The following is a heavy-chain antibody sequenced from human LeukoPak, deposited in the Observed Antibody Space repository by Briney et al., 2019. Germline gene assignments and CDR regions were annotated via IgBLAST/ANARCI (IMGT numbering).Heavy chain of an antibody. D-gene: IGHD3-10*01. J-gene: IGHJ4*02. Sequence: PGRSLRLSCAASGFTFDDYAMHWVRQAPGKGLEWVSGISWNSGSIGYADSVKGRFTISRDNAKNSLYLQMNSLRAEDTALYYCAKEYYYGSGSYSPLDYWGQGTLVTVSS. CDR2: ISWNSGSI. V-gene: IGHV3-9*01. CDR1: GFTFDDYA. CDR3: AKEYYYGSGSYSPLDY.